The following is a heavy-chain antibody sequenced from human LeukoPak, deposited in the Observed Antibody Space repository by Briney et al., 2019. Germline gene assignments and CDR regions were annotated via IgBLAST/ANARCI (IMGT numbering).Heavy chain of an antibody. J-gene: IGHJ3*01. CDR2: IGTGVDT. D-gene: IGHD4-17*01. CDR3: ARDRRADYGRNNDAFDL. CDR1: GFIFSDYD. V-gene: IGHV3-13*01. Sequence: GGSLRLSCVASGFIFSDYDMYWVRKAPGKGLEWVSHIGTGVDTHFSESVKGRFAISRDNARNSVYLQINCLRAEDTAIYYCARDRRADYGRNNDAFDLWGHGTVVTVSS.